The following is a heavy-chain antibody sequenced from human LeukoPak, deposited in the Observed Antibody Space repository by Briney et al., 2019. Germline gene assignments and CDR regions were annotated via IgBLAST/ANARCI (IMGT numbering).Heavy chain of an antibody. CDR3: ASYYYDSSGYSGLGY. CDR2: ISYDGSYK. V-gene: IGHV3-30-3*01. J-gene: IGHJ4*02. D-gene: IGHD3-22*01. CDR1: GFVFSTYA. Sequence: GGSLRLSCAASGFVFSTYAMHWVRQAPGKGLEWVAVISYDGSYKYYADSVKGRFTISRDNSKNTLYLQMNSLRAEDTAVYYCASYYYDSSGYSGLGYWGQGTLVTVSS.